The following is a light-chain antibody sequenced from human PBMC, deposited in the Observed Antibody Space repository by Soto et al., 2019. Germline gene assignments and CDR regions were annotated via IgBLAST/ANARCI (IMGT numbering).Light chain of an antibody. J-gene: IGKJ5*01. CDR3: QKYNSAPIT. CDR2: GAS. CDR1: QSVNIN. V-gene: IGKV3-15*01. Sequence: EIVMTQSPATLSVSPGERATLSCRASQSVNINLAWYQQKPGQAPRLLIQGASTRATGTPARFSGSGSGTEFTLTISSLQPEDVATYYCQKYNSAPITFGQGTRLEIK.